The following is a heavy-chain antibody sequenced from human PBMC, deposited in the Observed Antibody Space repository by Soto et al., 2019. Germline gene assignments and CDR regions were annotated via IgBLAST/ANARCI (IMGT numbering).Heavy chain of an antibody. D-gene: IGHD6-19*01. V-gene: IGHV3-23*01. CDR2: ISGSGGST. CDR1: GFTFSSYA. Sequence: EVQLLESGGGLVQPGGSLRLSCAASGFTFSSYAMSWVRQAPGKGLEWVSAISGSGGSTYYADSVKGRFTISRDNPKNTLYLQMNSLRAEDTAVYYCAKGPGRQWLVLGWFDPWGQGTLVTVSS. CDR3: AKGPGRQWLVLGWFDP. J-gene: IGHJ5*02.